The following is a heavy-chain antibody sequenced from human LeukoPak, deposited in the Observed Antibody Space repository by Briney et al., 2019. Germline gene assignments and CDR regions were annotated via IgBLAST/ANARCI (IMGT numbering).Heavy chain of an antibody. V-gene: IGHV3-23*01. J-gene: IGHJ3*02. Sequence: GGSLRLSCAASGFTFSNYAMSWVRQAPGKGLEWVSLIRGSGGSSYYVDSVRGRSTVSRDNSKNTLYLQMNTLRAEDTAIYYCAKEYRLYSSGWYHDVFDMWGQGTMVTVSS. CDR2: IRGSGGSS. CDR3: AKEYRLYSSGWYHDVFDM. CDR1: GFTFSNYA. D-gene: IGHD6-19*01.